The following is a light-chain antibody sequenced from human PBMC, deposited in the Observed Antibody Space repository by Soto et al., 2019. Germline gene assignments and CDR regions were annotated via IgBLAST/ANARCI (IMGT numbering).Light chain of an antibody. Sequence: DIQMTQSPSSLSASVGDRVTISCRASQTITTYLNWYQQKPGKAPQLLIYGASILQSGVPSRFTGSGSGTDFTLTISSLQPDDFATYHCQQTHSTPGTFSQGTKVEIK. V-gene: IGKV1-39*01. CDR1: QTITTY. CDR2: GAS. CDR3: QQTHSTPGT. J-gene: IGKJ1*01.